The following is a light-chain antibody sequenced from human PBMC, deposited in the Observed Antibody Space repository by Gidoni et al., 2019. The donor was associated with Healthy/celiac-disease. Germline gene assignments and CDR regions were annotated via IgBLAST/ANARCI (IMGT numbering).Light chain of an antibody. V-gene: IGKV1-5*03. CDR3: QQYDSYGIT. Sequence: DIQMTQSPATLSASVGDRVTITCRASQSISSWFAWYQQKPGNAPKLLIYRASSIESGVPARFSGSGSGTEFTLTISSLEPDDFAAYYCQQYDSYGITFGQGTKLEIK. J-gene: IGKJ1*01. CDR2: RAS. CDR1: QSISSW.